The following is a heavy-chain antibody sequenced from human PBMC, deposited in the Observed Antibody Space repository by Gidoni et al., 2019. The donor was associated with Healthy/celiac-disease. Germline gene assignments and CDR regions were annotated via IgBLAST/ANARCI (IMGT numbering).Heavy chain of an antibody. CDR1: GFTLRPYA. Sequence: QVQLVESGGGVGQPGRSLRLSCAASGFTLRPYAMHWVRQAPGKGLEWVAVISYDGSNKYYADSVKGRFTISRDNSKNTLYLQMNSLRAEDTAVYYCAREGGLRGSLGRLRAFDIWGQGTMVTVSS. CDR3: AREGGLRGSLGRLRAFDI. V-gene: IGHV3-30-3*01. J-gene: IGHJ3*02. D-gene: IGHD1-26*01. CDR2: ISYDGSNK.